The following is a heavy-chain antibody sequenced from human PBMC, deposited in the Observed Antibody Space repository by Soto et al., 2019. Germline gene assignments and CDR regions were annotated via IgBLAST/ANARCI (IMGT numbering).Heavy chain of an antibody. CDR2: ISGSGYNT. V-gene: IGHV3-23*01. D-gene: IGHD3-9*01. Sequence: GSLRLSCAASGFIFSSRAMSWVRQAPGKGLEWAAGISGSGYNTYYAETVKGRFTISRDNSKNTVYLQMNSLRAEDTAVYYCARYGYYDILTGYYTRFDPWGQGTLVTVSS. J-gene: IGHJ5*02. CDR1: GFIFSSRA. CDR3: ARYGYYDILTGYYTRFDP.